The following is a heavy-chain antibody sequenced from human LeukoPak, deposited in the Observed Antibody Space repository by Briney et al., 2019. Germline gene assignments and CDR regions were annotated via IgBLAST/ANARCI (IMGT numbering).Heavy chain of an antibody. CDR1: RFTFSSYA. J-gene: IGHJ6*03. CDR2: ISNSGVST. D-gene: IGHD6-6*01. V-gene: IGHV3-23*01. CDR3: ARMSSTEIYYFSYMDV. Sequence: GGSLRLSCAASRFTFSSYAMTWVRQAPGKGLEWVSAISNSGVSTYYADSVKGRFTISRDNSKNTLYLQVDSLRAEDTAVYYCARMSSTEIYYFSYMDVWGKGTTVTVSS.